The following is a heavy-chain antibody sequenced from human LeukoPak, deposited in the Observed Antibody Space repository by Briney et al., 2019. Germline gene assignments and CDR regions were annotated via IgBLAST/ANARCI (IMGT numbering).Heavy chain of an antibody. J-gene: IGHJ6*02. CDR2: IIPILGIA. Sequence: SVRVSCKASGGTFSSYAISWVRQAPGQGLEWMGRIIPILGIANYAQKFQGRVTITADKSTSTAYMELSSLRSEDTAVYYCARVLGYCTNGVCYYYYGMDVWGQGTTVTVSS. D-gene: IGHD2-8*01. CDR1: GGTFSSYA. CDR3: ARVLGYCTNGVCYYYYGMDV. V-gene: IGHV1-69*04.